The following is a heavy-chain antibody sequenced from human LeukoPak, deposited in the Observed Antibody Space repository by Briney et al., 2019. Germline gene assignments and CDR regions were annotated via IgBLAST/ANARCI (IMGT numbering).Heavy chain of an antibody. V-gene: IGHV3-21*01. CDR2: ISSSSSYR. D-gene: IGHD1-1*01. Sequence: GGSLRLSCAASGSTFGSYSMNWVRQAPGKGLEWVSYISSSSSYRYYADSVKGRFTISRDNAKNSLYLQMNSLRAEDTAVYYCARGERRGDYWGQGTLVTVSS. CDR3: ARGERRGDY. CDR1: GSTFGSYS. J-gene: IGHJ4*02.